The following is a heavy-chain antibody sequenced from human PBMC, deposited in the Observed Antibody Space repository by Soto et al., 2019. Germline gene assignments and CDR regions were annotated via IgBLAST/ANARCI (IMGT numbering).Heavy chain of an antibody. V-gene: IGHV4-39*01. Sequence: QLQLQESGPGLVKPSETLSLTCTVSGGSISSSSYYWGWIRQPPGKGLEWIGSIYYSGSTYYNPSLKSRVTISVDTSKNQFSLKLSSVTAADTSVYYCARQSVFGRIVGATEWYFDYWGQGTLVTVSS. J-gene: IGHJ4*02. CDR3: ARQSVFGRIVGATEWYFDY. CDR2: IYYSGST. CDR1: GGSISSSSYY. D-gene: IGHD1-26*01.